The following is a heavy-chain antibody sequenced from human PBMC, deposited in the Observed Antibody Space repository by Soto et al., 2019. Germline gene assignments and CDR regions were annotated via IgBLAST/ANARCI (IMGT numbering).Heavy chain of an antibody. Sequence: QVQLQASGPGLVKPSETLSLPCTVSGGSISSYYWSWIRQPPGKGLEWIGYIYYSGSTNYNPSLKSRVTISVDTSKNQCSLKLRSVTAADTALYYCARTYGRNFDYWGQGTLVTVSS. D-gene: IGHD3-10*01. V-gene: IGHV4-59*01. CDR1: GGSISSYY. CDR2: IYYSGST. J-gene: IGHJ4*02. CDR3: ARTYGRNFDY.